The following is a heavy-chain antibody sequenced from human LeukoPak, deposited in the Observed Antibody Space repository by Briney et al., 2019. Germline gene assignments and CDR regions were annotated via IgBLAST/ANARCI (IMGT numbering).Heavy chain of an antibody. J-gene: IGHJ6*04. CDR3: AELGITMIGGV. CDR1: GFTFSTYS. CDR2: ISSSGSTI. Sequence: GGSLRLSCAASGFTFSTYSMNWVRQAPGKGLEWVSYISSSGSTIYYADSVKGRFTISRDNAKNSLYLQMSSLRAEDTAVYYCAELGITMIGGVWGKGTTVTISS. V-gene: IGHV3-48*04. D-gene: IGHD3-10*02.